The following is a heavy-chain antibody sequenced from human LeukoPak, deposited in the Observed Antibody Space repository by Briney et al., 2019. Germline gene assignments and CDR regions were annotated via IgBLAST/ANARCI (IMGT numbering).Heavy chain of an antibody. J-gene: IGHJ4*02. CDR2: LAGSDTTK. D-gene: IGHD3-22*01. V-gene: IGHV3-48*03. CDR1: GFYFGAYE. CDR3: TTLGYHLDS. Sequence: PGGFLRLSCAASGFYFGAYEMNWVRQAPGKGLEWVAYLAGSDTTKYYADSVRGRFTISRDNAKNSLYLQMNSLRAEDTALYYCTTLGYHLDSWGQGTLVTVSS.